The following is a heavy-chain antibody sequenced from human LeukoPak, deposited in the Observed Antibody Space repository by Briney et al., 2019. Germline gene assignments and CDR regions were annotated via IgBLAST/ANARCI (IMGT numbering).Heavy chain of an antibody. J-gene: IGHJ6*03. CDR3: ARDLTSRPRTEHPYYYHYMDV. CDR1: GFTFRSYS. CDR2: VSSSSDYI. V-gene: IGHV3-21*06. D-gene: IGHD1-14*01. Sequence: GGSLRLSCAASGFTFRSYSMSWVRQTPGKGLEWVSSVSSSSDYINYADSVKGRFTISRDNAKNSLFLQMNSLRAEDTAVYYCARDLTSRPRTEHPYYYHYMDVWGKGTTVTVSS.